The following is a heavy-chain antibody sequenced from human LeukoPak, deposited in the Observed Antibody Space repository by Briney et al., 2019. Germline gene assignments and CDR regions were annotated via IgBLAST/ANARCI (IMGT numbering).Heavy chain of an antibody. CDR3: AGGVTNRMFDY. J-gene: IGHJ4*02. Sequence: SETLSLTCSVSGGSLSSTFYYWGWIRQPPGKGLEWIGTISYSGDTYYTASLKSRVTISVDTSKNQFSLGLTSVTAADTAVYYCAGGVTNRMFDYWGQGTLVTASS. CDR1: GGSLSSTFYY. D-gene: IGHD3-16*01. CDR2: ISYSGDT. V-gene: IGHV4-39*01.